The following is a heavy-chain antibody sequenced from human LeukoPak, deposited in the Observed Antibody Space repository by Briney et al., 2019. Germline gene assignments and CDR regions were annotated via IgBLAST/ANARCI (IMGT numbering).Heavy chain of an antibody. CDR3: ARGGYNWNYADNWFDP. CDR2: IIPIFGTA. D-gene: IGHD1-7*01. Sequence: GASVKVSCKASGGTFSSYAISWVRQAPGQGLEWMGGIIPIFGTANYAQKFQGRVTITADESTSTAYVELSSLRSEDTAVYYCARGGYNWNYADNWFDPWGQGTLVTVSS. V-gene: IGHV1-69*13. CDR1: GGTFSSYA. J-gene: IGHJ5*02.